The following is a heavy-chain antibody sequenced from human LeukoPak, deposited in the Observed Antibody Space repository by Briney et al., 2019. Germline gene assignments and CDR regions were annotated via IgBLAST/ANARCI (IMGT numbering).Heavy chain of an antibody. CDR1: GFTFSSYE. CDR2: ITTDGSST. J-gene: IGHJ4*02. Sequence: QPGGSLRLSCAASGFTFSSYEMNWVRQAPGKGLVWVSRITTDGSSTTYADSVRGRFTISRDNAKNTLYLQMNSLRAEDTAVYYCARTVSAYFFDYWGQGTLVTVSS. D-gene: IGHD3-9*01. CDR3: ARTVSAYFFDY. V-gene: IGHV3-74*01.